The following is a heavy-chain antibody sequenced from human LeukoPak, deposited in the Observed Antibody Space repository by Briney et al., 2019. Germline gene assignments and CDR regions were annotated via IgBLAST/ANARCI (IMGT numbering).Heavy chain of an antibody. V-gene: IGHV3-23*01. Sequence: GGSLRLSCAASGFTFSNYAMSWVRQAPGKGLEWVSAISGSGGTTYYADSVKGRFSISRDNSKDTLYLQMNSLRAEGTAVYFCAKDRMPTIYWGQGTLVTVSS. D-gene: IGHD5-24*01. CDR3: AKDRMPTIY. CDR1: GFTFSNYA. CDR2: ISGSGGTT. J-gene: IGHJ4*02.